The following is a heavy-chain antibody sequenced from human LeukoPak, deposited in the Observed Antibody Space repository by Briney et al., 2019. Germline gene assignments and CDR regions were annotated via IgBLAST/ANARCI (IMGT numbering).Heavy chain of an antibody. Sequence: SETLSLTCTVSGGSISSGSCCWSWIRQPAGKELEGIGRNHSSGSTNYNPSLKSRVTISVDTSENHFSLKVTSVTAADTAVYYCARGEHEGSGYWGYYFDQWGQGTLVTVSS. V-gene: IGHV4-61*02. CDR1: GGSISSGSCC. CDR3: ARGEHEGSGYWGYYFDQ. CDR2: NHSSGST. J-gene: IGHJ4*02. D-gene: IGHD3-22*01.